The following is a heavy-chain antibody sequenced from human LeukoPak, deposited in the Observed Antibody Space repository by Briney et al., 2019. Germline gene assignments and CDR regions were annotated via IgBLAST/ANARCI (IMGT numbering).Heavy chain of an antibody. V-gene: IGHV4-34*01. CDR1: GGSFSGYY. D-gene: IGHD5-18*01. J-gene: IGHJ4*02. CDR3: ARGLGYSYGPYYFDN. CDR2: INHSGST. Sequence: KPSETLSLTCAVYGGSFSGYYWSWIRQPPGKGLEWIGEINHSGSTNYNPSLKSRVTISVDTSKNQFSLKLSSVTAADTAVYYCARGLGYSYGPYYFDNWGQGTLVTVSS.